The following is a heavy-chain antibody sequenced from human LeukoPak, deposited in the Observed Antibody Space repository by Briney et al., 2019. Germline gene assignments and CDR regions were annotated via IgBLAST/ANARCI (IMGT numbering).Heavy chain of an antibody. J-gene: IGHJ5*02. CDR1: GGSISSHY. CDR3: ARDQVDFWSGKRNWFDP. V-gene: IGHV4-59*11. CDR2: IYYSGST. D-gene: IGHD3-3*01. Sequence: SETLSLTCTVSGGSISSHYWSWIRQPPGKGLEWIGYIYYSGSTNYNPSLKSRVTISVDTSKNQFSLKLSSVTAADTAVYYCARDQVDFWSGKRNWFDPWGQGTLVTVSS.